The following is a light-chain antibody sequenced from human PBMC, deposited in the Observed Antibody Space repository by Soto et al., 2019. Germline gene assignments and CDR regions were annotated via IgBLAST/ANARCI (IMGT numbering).Light chain of an antibody. CDR3: CSYTRSSNHYF. CDR2: EVR. Sequence: TPPSCVTVSPGQSTASSCTRTSSYIGGYDYVSWYQQRPGKAPKLMIYEVRYRPSGVSNRFSGSKSGNTASLTISGLQAEDEAVYYCCSYTRSSNHYFLVSGTKVTV. J-gene: IGLJ1*01. CDR1: SSYIGGYDY. V-gene: IGLV2-14*01.